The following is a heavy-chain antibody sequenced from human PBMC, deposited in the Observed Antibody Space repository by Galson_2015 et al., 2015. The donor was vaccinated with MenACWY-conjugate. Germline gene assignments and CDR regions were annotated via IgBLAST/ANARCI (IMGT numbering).Heavy chain of an antibody. D-gene: IGHD1-26*01. V-gene: IGHV1-46*02. CDR1: GYTFNTYY. J-gene: IGHJ6*02. CDR3: ARGRGSYYYGMDV. CDR2: INPYGGST. Sequence: SVKVSCKASGYTFNTYYMHWVRQAPGQGLEWVGIINPYGGSTTYAQKFQGRVTMTRGTSTSTVYMELSSLRSEDTAVHYCARGRGSYYYGMDVWGQGTTVTVSS.